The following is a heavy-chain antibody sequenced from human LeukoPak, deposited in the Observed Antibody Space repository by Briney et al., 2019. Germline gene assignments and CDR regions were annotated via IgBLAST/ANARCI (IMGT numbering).Heavy chain of an antibody. J-gene: IGHJ5*02. Sequence: GGSLRLSCAASGFDLSTYEMNWVRQAPGKGLEWISDITISGHTKNYADSVKGRFTISRDNARSSLYLQMNRLRVEDTGVYYCARGDPHADLWGQGTLVTVFS. CDR3: ARGDPHADL. CDR1: GFDLSTYE. CDR2: ITISGHTK. V-gene: IGHV3-48*03.